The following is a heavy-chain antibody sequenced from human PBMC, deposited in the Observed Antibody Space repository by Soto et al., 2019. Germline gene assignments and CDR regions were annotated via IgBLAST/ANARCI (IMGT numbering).Heavy chain of an antibody. D-gene: IGHD6-19*01. Sequence: EVQLVESGGGLVQPGESLRLSCAASGFTFSTYEMNWVRQAPGKGLEWVAYISSRGTSIFYADSVKGRFSISRDNDNDSVALLMINLRVDDTAAYYCARDRGYNTGWYGGALDLWAQGTLVTVSS. V-gene: IGHV3-48*03. CDR1: GFTFSTYE. CDR2: ISSRGTSI. J-gene: IGHJ4*02. CDR3: ARDRGYNTGWYGGALDL.